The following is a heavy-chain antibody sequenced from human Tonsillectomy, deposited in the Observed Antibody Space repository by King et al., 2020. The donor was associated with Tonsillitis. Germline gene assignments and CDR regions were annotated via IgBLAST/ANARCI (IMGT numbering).Heavy chain of an antibody. CDR2: IYSSGST. J-gene: IGHJ3*01. Sequence: QLQESGPGLVKPSQTLSLTCTVSGGSIRSGNYYWTWIRQHPGQGLEWIGYIYSSGSTYYNPSLKSRVTISADTSKNQFSLQLNSVPAADTAVYFCARDPDVTYSSGYAFDVWGLGTMVTVSS. D-gene: IGHD3-22*01. CDR3: ARDPDVTYSSGYAFDV. V-gene: IGHV4-31*03. CDR1: GGSIRSGNYY.